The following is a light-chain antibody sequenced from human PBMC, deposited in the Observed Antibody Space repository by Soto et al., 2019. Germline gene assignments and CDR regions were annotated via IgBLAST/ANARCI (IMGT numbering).Light chain of an antibody. Sequence: EIVMTQSPATLSVSPGERATLSCRASQSVSSNLAWYQQKPGQAPRLLIYDASTRAPGIPARFSGSGSGTEFPLTISSRQSEDFAVYYCQQYSAWWTFGQGTTVEIK. CDR1: QSVSSN. CDR2: DAS. V-gene: IGKV3-15*01. J-gene: IGKJ1*01. CDR3: QQYSAWWT.